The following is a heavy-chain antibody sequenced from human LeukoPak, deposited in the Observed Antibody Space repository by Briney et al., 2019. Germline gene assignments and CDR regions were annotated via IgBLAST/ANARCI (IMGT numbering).Heavy chain of an antibody. D-gene: IGHD2-15*01. CDR2: ISGSGGST. CDR1: GFTFSSYA. Sequence: GGSLRLSCAASGFTFSSYAMSWVRQAPGNGLEWVSAISGSGGSTYYADSVKGRFTISRDNSKNTLYLQMNSLRAEDTAVYYCAKDGEYCSGGSCYGNAFDIWGQGTTVTVSS. J-gene: IGHJ3*02. V-gene: IGHV3-23*01. CDR3: AKDGEYCSGGSCYGNAFDI.